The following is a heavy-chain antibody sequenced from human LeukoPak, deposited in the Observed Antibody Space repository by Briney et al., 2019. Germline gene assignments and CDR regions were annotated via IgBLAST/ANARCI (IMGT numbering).Heavy chain of an antibody. D-gene: IGHD4-17*01. J-gene: IGHJ3*02. CDR1: GGSISSYY. CDR2: IYTSGST. CDR3: ARVSNYDYGHYVDAFDI. Sequence: SETLSLTCTVSGGSISSYYWSWIRQPAGKGLEWIGRIYTSGSTNYNPSLKSGGTMSVDTSKKQFSRKRSSVTAADRGVYYCARVSNYDYGHYVDAFDIWGQGTMVTVSS. V-gene: IGHV4-4*07.